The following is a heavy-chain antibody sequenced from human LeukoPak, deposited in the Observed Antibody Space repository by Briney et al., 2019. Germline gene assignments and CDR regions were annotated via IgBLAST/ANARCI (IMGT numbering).Heavy chain of an antibody. D-gene: IGHD3-9*01. J-gene: IGHJ4*02. Sequence: GGSLRLSCAASGFSFSSFSMNRVRQAPGKGLEWVSSISTISTYIKYADSVKGRFTISRDNALNSLYLQMNSLTAEDTAVYYCASPGSTLTGGPIWGQGSLVTVSS. CDR1: GFSFSSFS. V-gene: IGHV3-21*01. CDR3: ASPGSTLTGGPI. CDR2: ISTISTYI.